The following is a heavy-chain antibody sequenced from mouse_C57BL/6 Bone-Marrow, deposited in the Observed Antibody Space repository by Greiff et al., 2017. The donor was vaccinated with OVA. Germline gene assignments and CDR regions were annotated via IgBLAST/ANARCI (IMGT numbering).Heavy chain of an antibody. D-gene: IGHD1-1*01. CDR3: ARPHYYGSSGWYFDV. Sequence: EVKLMESGGDLVKPGGSLKLSCAASGFTFSSYGMSWVRQTPDKRLEWVATISSGGSYTYYPDSVKGRFTISRDNAKNTLYLQMSSLKSEDTAMYYCARPHYYGSSGWYFDVWGTGTTVTVSS. CDR2: ISSGGSYT. V-gene: IGHV5-6*01. CDR1: GFTFSSYG. J-gene: IGHJ1*03.